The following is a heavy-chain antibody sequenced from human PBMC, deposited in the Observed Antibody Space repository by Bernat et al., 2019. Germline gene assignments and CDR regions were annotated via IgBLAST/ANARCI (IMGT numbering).Heavy chain of an antibody. V-gene: IGHV3-30-3*01. CDR2: ISYDASNK. Sequence: QVQLVESGGGVVQPGRSLRLSCAASGFTFSSYAMHWVRQAPGKGLEWAAVISYDASNKYYADSVKGRFTISRDNSKNTLYLQMNSLRAEDTAVYYGARPRRGTRNTASFDYWGQGTLVTVSS. CDR3: ARPRRGTRNTASFDY. J-gene: IGHJ4*02. D-gene: IGHD3-16*01. CDR1: GFTFSSYA.